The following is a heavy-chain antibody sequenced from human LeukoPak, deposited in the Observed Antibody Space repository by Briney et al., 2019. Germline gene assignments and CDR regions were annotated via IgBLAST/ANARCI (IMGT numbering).Heavy chain of an antibody. CDR1: GFTFSNYW. D-gene: IGHD5-12*01. CDR3: VRGGAVSGYDELDY. CDR2: INQDGSKE. J-gene: IGHJ4*02. V-gene: IGHV3-7*01. Sequence: GGSLRLSCSASGFTFSNYWMTWVRQAPGKGLEWVTQINQDGSKEYYIDSVKARFSISRHNASISVSLQINRLRADDTAVYCCVRGGAVSGYDELDYWGQGTLVTVSS.